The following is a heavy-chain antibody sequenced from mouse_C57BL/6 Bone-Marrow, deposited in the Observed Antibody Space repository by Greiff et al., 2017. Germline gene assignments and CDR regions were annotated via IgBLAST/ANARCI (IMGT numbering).Heavy chain of an antibody. CDR2: ISCGSSTI. J-gene: IGHJ2*01. D-gene: IGHD1-1*01. CDR1: VFPFSHYG. V-gene: IGHV5-17*01. Sequence: VMVVASGGGLVKPGGSLKLSCAASVFPFSHYGLPWVRPAPEKGLEWVAYISCGSSTIYYADTVKGRFTISRDNAKNTLFLKMTSLRSEATAMYYCAREIITTTNGYFDYWGQGTTRTVSS. CDR3: AREIITTTNGYFDY.